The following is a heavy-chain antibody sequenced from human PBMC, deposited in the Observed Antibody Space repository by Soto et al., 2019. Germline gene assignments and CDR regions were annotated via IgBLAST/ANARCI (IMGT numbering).Heavy chain of an antibody. Sequence: PGGSLRLSCAASGFTFKSYAMSWVRQAPGKGLEWVSVISGGGGSTSYADSVKGRFTISGDNSKNTVYLQMNSLRTEDTAVYYCAKAAYSSSWSHPPDSWGRGTLVTVSS. D-gene: IGHD2-2*01. CDR1: GFTFKSYA. CDR2: ISGGGGST. J-gene: IGHJ4*02. CDR3: AKAAYSSSWSHPPDS. V-gene: IGHV3-23*01.